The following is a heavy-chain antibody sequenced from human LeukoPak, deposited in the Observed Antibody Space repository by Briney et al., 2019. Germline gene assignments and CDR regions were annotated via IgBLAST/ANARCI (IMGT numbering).Heavy chain of an antibody. Sequence: GGSLRLSCAASGFTVSSNYMSWVRQAPGRGLEWVSVIFSGGSTYYADSVKGRFTISRDNSKNTLYLQMNSLKAEDTAVYYCARAYCGGDCYYYYYGVDVWGQGTTVTVSS. CDR1: GFTVSSNY. CDR2: IFSGGST. CDR3: ARAYCGGDCYYYYYGVDV. D-gene: IGHD2-21*02. J-gene: IGHJ6*02. V-gene: IGHV3-53*01.